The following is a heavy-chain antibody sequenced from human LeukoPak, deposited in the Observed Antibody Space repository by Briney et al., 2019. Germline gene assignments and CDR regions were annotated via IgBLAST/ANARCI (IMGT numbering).Heavy chain of an antibody. D-gene: IGHD2-15*01. Sequence: GGSLRLSCAASGFTFSSYGMHWVRQAPGKGLEWVSYISSSSSTIYYADSVKGRFTISRDNAKNSLFLQMNSLRAEDTAVYYCARVLRYCSGGNCYSGGLGYMDVWGKGTTVTIS. J-gene: IGHJ6*03. V-gene: IGHV3-48*04. CDR2: ISSSSSTI. CDR3: ARVLRYCSGGNCYSGGLGYMDV. CDR1: GFTFSSYG.